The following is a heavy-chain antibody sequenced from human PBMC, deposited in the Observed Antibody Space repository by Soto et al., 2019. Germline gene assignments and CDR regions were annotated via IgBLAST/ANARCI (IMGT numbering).Heavy chain of an antibody. Sequence: SETLSLTCTVSGGSISSYYWSWIRQPPGKGLEWIGYIYYSGSTNYNPSLKSRVTISVDTSKNQFSLKLSSVTAADTAVYYCARGGAYYDILTGYYDYYYYGMDVWGQGTTVPVSS. CDR2: IYYSGST. D-gene: IGHD3-9*01. CDR1: GGSISSYY. V-gene: IGHV4-59*01. CDR3: ARGGAYYDILTGYYDYYYYGMDV. J-gene: IGHJ6*02.